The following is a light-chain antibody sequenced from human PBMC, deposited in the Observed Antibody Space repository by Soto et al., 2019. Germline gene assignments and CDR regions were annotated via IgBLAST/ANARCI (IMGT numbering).Light chain of an antibody. V-gene: IGKV3-20*01. CDR1: QSVSSSY. Sequence: EIVLTQSPGTLSLSPGERATLSCRASQSVSSSYLAWYQQKPGQAPRPLIYGASTRATGIPDRFSGSGSGTDVTLTISRLEPEDSAVYYWQQDGSSPYTFGQGTKLEIK. CDR3: QQDGSSPYT. CDR2: GAS. J-gene: IGKJ2*01.